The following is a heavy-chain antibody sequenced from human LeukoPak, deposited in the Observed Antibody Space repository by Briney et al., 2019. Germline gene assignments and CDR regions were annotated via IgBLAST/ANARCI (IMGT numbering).Heavy chain of an antibody. J-gene: IGHJ3*02. CDR3: ARDRVSYAFDI. CDR2: INHSGST. CDR1: GGSFSGYY. V-gene: IGHV4-34*01. Sequence: PSETLSLTCAVYGGSFSGYYWSWIRQPPGKGLEWVGEINHSGSTNYNPSLKSRVTISVDRSKNQFSLKLSSVTAADTAVYYCARDRVSYAFDIWGQGTMVTVSS.